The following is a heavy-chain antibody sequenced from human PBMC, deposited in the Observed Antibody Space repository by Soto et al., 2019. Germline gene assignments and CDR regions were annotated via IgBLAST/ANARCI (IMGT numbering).Heavy chain of an antibody. V-gene: IGHV3-23*01. J-gene: IGHJ4*02. CDR3: AKDHVGWLQLSYFDY. CDR2: ISGSGGST. D-gene: IGHD5-12*01. Sequence: EVQLLESGGGLVQPGGSLRLSCAASGFTFSSYAMSWVRQAPGKGLEWVSAISGSGGSTYYADSVKGRFTISRDNSKNTLYLQMNSLRAEDMAVYYCAKDHVGWLQLSYFDYWGQGTLVTVSS. CDR1: GFTFSSYA.